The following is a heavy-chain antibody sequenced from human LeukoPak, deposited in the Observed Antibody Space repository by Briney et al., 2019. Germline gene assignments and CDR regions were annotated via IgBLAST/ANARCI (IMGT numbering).Heavy chain of an antibody. CDR3: AKERRAYDPWYFDL. Sequence: GGSLRLSCTASGFSFSSYGMHWVRQAPGKGLEWVSAISSGGSTSYADSAKGRFTISRDNSQDTLSLQMNSLRVEDTAVYYCAKERRAYDPWYFDLWGRGTLVTVSS. J-gene: IGHJ2*01. V-gene: IGHV3-23*01. D-gene: IGHD5-12*01. CDR2: ISSGGST. CDR1: GFSFSSYG.